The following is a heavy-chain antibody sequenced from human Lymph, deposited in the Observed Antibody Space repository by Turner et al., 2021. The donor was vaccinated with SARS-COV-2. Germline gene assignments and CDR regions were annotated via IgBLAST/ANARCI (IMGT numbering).Heavy chain of an antibody. Sequence: QVQLQESDPGLVKPSQTLSLTCTVSGGSISSGDYYWGWIRQPPGKGLEWIGYIYYSGSTFNNPSLKSRVTISVDTSKNQFSLKLSSVTAADTAVYYCARVVVLRRAYFDYWGQGTLVTVSS. CDR2: IYYSGST. V-gene: IGHV4-30-4*01. D-gene: IGHD2-8*01. CDR3: ARVVVLRRAYFDY. CDR1: GGSISSGDYY. J-gene: IGHJ4*02.